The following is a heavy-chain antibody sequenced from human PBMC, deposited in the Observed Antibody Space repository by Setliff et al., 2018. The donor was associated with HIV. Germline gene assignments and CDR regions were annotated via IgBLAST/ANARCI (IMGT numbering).Heavy chain of an antibody. Sequence: LSLTCAVSGGSTSSSNWWSWVRQPPGKGLEWIGEIYHSGSTNYNPSLKSRVTISVDKSNNQFSLKMKSVTAADTAVYYCARDRGSDGSGDKWFDPWGQGTLVTVSS. J-gene: IGHJ5*02. D-gene: IGHD3-22*01. V-gene: IGHV4-4*02. CDR2: IYHSGST. CDR1: GGSTSSSNW. CDR3: ARDRGSDGSGDKWFDP.